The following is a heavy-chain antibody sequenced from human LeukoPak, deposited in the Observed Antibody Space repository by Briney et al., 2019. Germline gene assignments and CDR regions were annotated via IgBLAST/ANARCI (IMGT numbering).Heavy chain of an antibody. CDR1: GGSFSSYY. V-gene: IGHV4-59*08. D-gene: IGHD3-22*01. Sequence: SETLSLTCAVYGGSFSSYYWSWIRQPPGKGLEWIGYIYYSGSTNYNPSLKSRVTISVDTSKNQFSLKLSSVTAADTAVYYCARHAYYDSSVLFDYWGQGTLVTVSS. CDR3: ARHAYYDSSVLFDY. J-gene: IGHJ4*02. CDR2: IYYSGST.